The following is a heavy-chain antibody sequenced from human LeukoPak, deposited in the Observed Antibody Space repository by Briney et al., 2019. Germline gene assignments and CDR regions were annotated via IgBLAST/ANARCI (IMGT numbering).Heavy chain of an antibody. CDR2: ISSSSSYI. Sequence: NPGGSLRLSCEVSGFVFRNCEMNWVRQAPGKGLEWVSSISSSSSYIYYADSVKGRFTISRDNAKNSLYLQMNSLRAEDTAVYYCARDPRAYCGGDCYSDFDYWGQGTLVTVSS. CDR1: GFVFRNCE. V-gene: IGHV3-21*01. J-gene: IGHJ4*02. D-gene: IGHD2-21*02. CDR3: ARDPRAYCGGDCYSDFDY.